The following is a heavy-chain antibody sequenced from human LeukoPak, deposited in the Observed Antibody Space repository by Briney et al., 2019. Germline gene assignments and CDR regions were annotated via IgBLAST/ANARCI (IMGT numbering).Heavy chain of an antibody. CDR2: IYHSGNI. CDR3: ARTTEAHSWRTRYYDYYMDV. J-gene: IGHJ6*03. D-gene: IGHD6-13*01. Sequence: PSETLSLTCTVSGGSISSTTYYWGWIRQPPGKGLEWIGSIYHSGNIYYNPSLKSRVTISVDTSKNQFSLKLSSVTAADTAVYYCARTTEAHSWRTRYYDYYMDVWGKGTTVTVSS. V-gene: IGHV4-39*07. CDR1: GGSISSTTYY.